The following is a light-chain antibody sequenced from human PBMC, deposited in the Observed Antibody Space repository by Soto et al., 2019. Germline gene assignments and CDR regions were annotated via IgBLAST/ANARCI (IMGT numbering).Light chain of an antibody. Sequence: DIQMTQSPSTLSGSVGDRVTITCRASQTISSWLAWYQQKPGKAPRVLIYAASRLQSGVPSRFSGSESGTTFTLTITNLQPEDFATYYCQQASSFPLTFGGGTKVDIK. CDR1: QTISSW. V-gene: IGKV1-12*01. CDR2: AAS. CDR3: QQASSFPLT. J-gene: IGKJ4*01.